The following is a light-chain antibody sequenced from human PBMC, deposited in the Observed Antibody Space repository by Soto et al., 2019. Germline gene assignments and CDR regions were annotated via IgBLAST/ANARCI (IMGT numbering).Light chain of an antibody. V-gene: IGKV3-20*01. CDR1: QTVPKSY. J-gene: IGKJ5*01. CDR3: HQYAWSPLT. CDR2: DAC. Sequence: IVLTQSPGTLSLSPGERATLSCRASQTVPKSYLAWYQQRPGQAPRLLIYDACNRATGIPDRFSGSESGTDFTLTISHLEPEDFAVYYCHQYAWSPLTFGQGTRLEIK.